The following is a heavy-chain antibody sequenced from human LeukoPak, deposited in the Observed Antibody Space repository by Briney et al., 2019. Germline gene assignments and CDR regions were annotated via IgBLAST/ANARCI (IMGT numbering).Heavy chain of an antibody. CDR3: ARGTVTWNY. CDR2: IKQDGSEK. CDR1: GFTVSSNY. J-gene: IGHJ4*02. Sequence: GGSLRLSCAASGFTVSSNYMSWVRQAPGKGLEWVANIKQDGSEKYYVDSVKGRFTISRDNAKNSLYLQMNSLRAEDTAVYYCARGTVTWNYWGQGTLVTVSS. V-gene: IGHV3-7*04. D-gene: IGHD4-17*01.